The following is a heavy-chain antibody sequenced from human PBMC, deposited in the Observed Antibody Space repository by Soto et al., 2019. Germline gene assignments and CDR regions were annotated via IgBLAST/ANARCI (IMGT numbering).Heavy chain of an antibody. CDR3: ARLKPNVDTATNWFDP. CDR1: GASISSESYY. D-gene: IGHD5-18*01. Sequence: SETLSLTCTVSGASISSESYYWGWIRQPPGKGLEWIGSIFHSGSTYYNPSLKSRVTISVDTSKNQFSLKLSSVTAADTAVYYCARLKPNVDTATNWFDPWGQGTLVTVSS. V-gene: IGHV4-39*07. CDR2: IFHSGST. J-gene: IGHJ5*02.